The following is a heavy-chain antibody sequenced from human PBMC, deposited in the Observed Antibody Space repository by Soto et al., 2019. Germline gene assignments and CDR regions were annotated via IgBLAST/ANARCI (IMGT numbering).Heavy chain of an antibody. D-gene: IGHD1-7*01. CDR1: GFTFSAYA. V-gene: IGHV3-23*01. Sequence: PGGSLRLSCAASGFTFSAYAMTWVRQAPGKGLEWVSVISASGDSTHYADSVKGRFTISRDNSKDTLYLQMNSLRAEDTAIYYCAKRSITELNWLDPWGQGTLVTISS. CDR3: AKRSITELNWLDP. J-gene: IGHJ5*02. CDR2: ISASGDST.